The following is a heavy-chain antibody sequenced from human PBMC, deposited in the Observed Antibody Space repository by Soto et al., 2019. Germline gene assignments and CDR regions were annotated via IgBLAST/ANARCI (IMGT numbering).Heavy chain of an antibody. CDR1: GYTFTGYY. D-gene: IGHD3-16*01. J-gene: IGHJ4*02. CDR2: INPDNGVP. Sequence: ASVKVSCKASGYTFTGYYVSWARQAPGQGLEWMGWINPDNGVPNYAQKFQGRVTLSRDTSINTAYMELSRLTSDDTAMYYCARTDYLFSTLTYYFDYWGQGTLVTVSS. CDR3: ARTDYLFSTLTYYFDY. V-gene: IGHV1-2*02.